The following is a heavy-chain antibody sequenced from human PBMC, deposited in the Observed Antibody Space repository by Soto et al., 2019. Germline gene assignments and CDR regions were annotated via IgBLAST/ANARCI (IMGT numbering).Heavy chain of an antibody. Sequence: QMQLVESRGGVVQPGGSLRLSCAASGFTFNYNPMRWVRQALGKGLEWVQVVSFNASKKYYADSLKCRLTISKNNSKITLYLQMNSLRREDTAVYYCARLPGPLVAVLYIYPLDGREAMSDVDVWGQGTTVTVSS. V-gene: IGHV3-30-3*01. CDR1: GFTFNYNP. CDR2: VSFNASKK. D-gene: IGHD6-19*01. J-gene: IGHJ6*02. CDR3: ARLPGPLVAVLYIYPLDGREAMSDVDV.